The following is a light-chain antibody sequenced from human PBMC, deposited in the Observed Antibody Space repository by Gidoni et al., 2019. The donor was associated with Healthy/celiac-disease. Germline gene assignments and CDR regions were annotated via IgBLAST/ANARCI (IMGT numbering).Light chain of an antibody. Sequence: DIQMTQSPSSLSASVGDRVTITCRASQSISSYLNWYQQKPGKAPKLLIYAASSLESGVPSRFSGSGSGTDFTITISSLQPEDFATYYGKQSYSTPWTFGQGTKVEIK. J-gene: IGKJ1*01. V-gene: IGKV1-39*01. CDR3: KQSYSTPWT. CDR1: QSISSY. CDR2: AAS.